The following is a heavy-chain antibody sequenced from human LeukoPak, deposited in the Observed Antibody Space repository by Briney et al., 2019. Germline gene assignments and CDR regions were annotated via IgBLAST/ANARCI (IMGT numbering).Heavy chain of an antibody. J-gene: IGHJ4*02. CDR3: AGSDSSGYYNPSGNFDY. CDR2: IYYSGST. CDR1: GGSISSYY. D-gene: IGHD3-22*01. V-gene: IGHV4-59*01. Sequence: SETLSLTCTVSGGSISSYYWSWIRQPPGKGLEWIGYIYYSGSTNYNPSLKSRVTISVDTSENQFSLKLSSVTAADTAVYYCAGSDSSGYYNPSGNFDYWGQGTLVTVSS.